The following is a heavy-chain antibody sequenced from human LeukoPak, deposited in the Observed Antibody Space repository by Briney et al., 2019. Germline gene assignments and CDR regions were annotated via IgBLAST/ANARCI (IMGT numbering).Heavy chain of an antibody. D-gene: IGHD2-2*01. CDR2: IYYTGIT. CDR1: GGPISSGDYY. CDR3: AREGGSSAHPTRGYRNV. Sequence: PSETLSLTCTVSGGPISSGDYYWSWIRQSPGKGLEWIGYIYYTGITFYNPSLTGRVTISVDTSKNQFSLKVTSVTAADTAIYYCAREGGSSAHPTRGYRNVWGKGTTVTVSS. V-gene: IGHV4-30-4*01. J-gene: IGHJ6*03.